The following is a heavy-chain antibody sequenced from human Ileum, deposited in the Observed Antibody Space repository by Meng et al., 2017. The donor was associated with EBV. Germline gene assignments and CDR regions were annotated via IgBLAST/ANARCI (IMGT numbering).Heavy chain of an antibody. V-gene: IGHV4-39*06. CDR2: INPGGSS. J-gene: IGHJ4*02. CDR1: GCSIHCSNSS. Sequence: DPGPGLPVATQSLRSSCSGCSIHCSNSSWGGVRKSIGKGLAWIARINPGGSSYYNASLRSGVSTFADKSNNKTLWTQSTVLDADATVFYCDRADQVRFDYWGQGTLVTVSS. CDR3: DRADQVRFDY. D-gene: IGHD2-2*01.